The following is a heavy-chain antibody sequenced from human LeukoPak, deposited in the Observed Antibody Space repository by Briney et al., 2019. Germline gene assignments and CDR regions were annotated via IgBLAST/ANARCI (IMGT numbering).Heavy chain of an antibody. D-gene: IGHD4-11*01. CDR1: GFTFSSYA. CDR2: ISYDGSNK. J-gene: IGHJ4*02. CDR3: ARSLVTTIDY. Sequence: PGRSLRLSCAASGFTFSSYAMHWVRQAPGKGLEWVAVISYDGSNKYYADSAKGRFTISRDNSKNTLYLQMNSLRAEDTAVYYCARSLVTTIDYWGQGTLVTVSS. V-gene: IGHV3-30*04.